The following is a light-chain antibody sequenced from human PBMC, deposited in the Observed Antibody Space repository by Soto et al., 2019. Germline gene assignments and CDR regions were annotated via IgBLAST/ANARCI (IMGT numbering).Light chain of an antibody. CDR2: GAS. Sequence: EIVLTKSPGTLSLSPGERATLSCGASQNVSSSYLAWYQQKPGQAPRLLIYGASSRATGIQDRFSGSGSGTDFTLTISSMETEEFAVYYCQQFATSPLTFGGGTKVDNK. V-gene: IGKV3-20*01. J-gene: IGKJ4*01. CDR3: QQFATSPLT. CDR1: QNVSSSY.